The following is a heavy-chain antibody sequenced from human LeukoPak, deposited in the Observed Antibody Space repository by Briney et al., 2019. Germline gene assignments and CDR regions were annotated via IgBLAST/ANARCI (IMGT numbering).Heavy chain of an antibody. V-gene: IGHV3-30*18. CDR2: ISYDGSNK. CDR3: AKEIVAAAGEGFDY. D-gene: IGHD6-13*01. CDR1: GFTFSSYG. J-gene: IGHJ4*02. Sequence: GGSLRLSCAASGFTFSSYGMHWVRQAPGKGLEWVAVISYDGSNKYYADSVKGRFTISRDNSKNTLYLQMNSLRAEDTAAYYCAKEIVAAAGEGFDYWGQGTLVTVSS.